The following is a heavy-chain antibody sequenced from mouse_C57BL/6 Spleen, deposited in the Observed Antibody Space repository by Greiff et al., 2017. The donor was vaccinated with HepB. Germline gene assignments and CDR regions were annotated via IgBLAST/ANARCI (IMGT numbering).Heavy chain of an antibody. D-gene: IGHD1-1*01. Sequence: VQLQHSGAELVRPGASVTLSCKASGYTFTDYEMHWVKQTPVHGLEWIGAIDPETGGTAYNQKFKGKAILTADKSSSTAYMELRSLTSEDSAVYYCTRNYAGAYWGQGTLVTVSA. CDR2: IDPETGGT. CDR3: TRNYAGAY. CDR1: GYTFTDYE. V-gene: IGHV1-15*01. J-gene: IGHJ3*01.